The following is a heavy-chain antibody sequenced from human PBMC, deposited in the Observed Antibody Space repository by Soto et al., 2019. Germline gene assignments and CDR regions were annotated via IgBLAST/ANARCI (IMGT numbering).Heavy chain of an antibody. D-gene: IGHD5-12*01. J-gene: IGHJ4*02. V-gene: IGHV4-31*03. Sequence: SETLSLTCTVSGGSISSGGYYWSWIRQHPGKGLEWIGYIYYSGSTYYNPSLKSRVTTSVDTSKNQFSLKLSSVTAADTAVYYCARGVEMATIVEYYFDYWGQGTLVTVSS. CDR1: GGSISSGGYY. CDR3: ARGVEMATIVEYYFDY. CDR2: IYYSGST.